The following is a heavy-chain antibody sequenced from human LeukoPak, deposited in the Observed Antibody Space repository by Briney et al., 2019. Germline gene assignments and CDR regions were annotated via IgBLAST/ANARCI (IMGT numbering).Heavy chain of an antibody. CDR1: GGTFSSYA. Sequence: SVKVSCKASGGTFSSYAISWVQQAPGQGLEWMGGIIPIFGTANYAQKFQGRVTITADESTSTAYMELSSLRSEDTAVYYCARVGSMARVDAFDIWGQGTMVTVSS. J-gene: IGHJ3*02. V-gene: IGHV1-69*13. D-gene: IGHD3-10*01. CDR2: IIPIFGTA. CDR3: ARVGSMARVDAFDI.